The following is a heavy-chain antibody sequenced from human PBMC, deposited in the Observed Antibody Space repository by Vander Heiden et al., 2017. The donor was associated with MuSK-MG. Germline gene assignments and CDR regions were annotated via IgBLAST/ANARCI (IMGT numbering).Heavy chain of an antibody. CDR2: IYTSGST. V-gene: IGHV4-61*02. CDR1: GGSISSGSYY. J-gene: IGHJ4*02. Sequence: QVQLQESDPGLVKPSQTLSLTCTVSGGSISSGSYYWSWIRQPAGKGLEWIGRIYTSGSTNYNPSLKSRVTISVDTSKNQFSMKMSSVTAADTAVYYGARESPGDYIDYWGQGTMVTVSS. CDR3: ARESPGDYIDY.